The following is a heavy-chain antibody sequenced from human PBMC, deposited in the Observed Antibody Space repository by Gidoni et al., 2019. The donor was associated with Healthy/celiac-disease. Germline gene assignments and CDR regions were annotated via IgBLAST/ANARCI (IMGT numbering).Heavy chain of an antibody. CDR3: TREDYGDHPAFFDY. CDR2: IRRKAYGGTT. J-gene: IGHJ4*02. Sequence: EVQLVESGGGLVTPGRSLRLSCPASGFTFGDDAMSWFRQAPGQGLAWVGFIRRKAYGGTTEYAASVKGRFTISRDDSKSIAYLQMNSLKTEDTAVYYCTREDYGDHPAFFDYWGQGTLVTVSS. D-gene: IGHD4-17*01. CDR1: GFTFGDDA. V-gene: IGHV3-49*05.